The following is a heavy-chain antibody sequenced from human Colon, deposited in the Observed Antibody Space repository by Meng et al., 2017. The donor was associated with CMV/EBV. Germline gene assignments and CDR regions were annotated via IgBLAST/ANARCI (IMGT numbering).Heavy chain of an antibody. Sequence: FSLRASGVSVGWVRQPPGKALEWLALVYWDDDKRYSPSLRSRLTITKDTSKNQVVFTMSHLDPVDTATYHCVFRLEDPRRSSYHFDQWGQGTLVTVSS. CDR3: VFRLEDPRRSSYHFDQ. CDR1: FSLRASGVS. D-gene: IGHD3-10*01. CDR2: VYWDDDK. J-gene: IGHJ4*02. V-gene: IGHV2-5*02.